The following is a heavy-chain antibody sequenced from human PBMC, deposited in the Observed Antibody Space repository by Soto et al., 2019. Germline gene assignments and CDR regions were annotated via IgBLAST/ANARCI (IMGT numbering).Heavy chain of an antibody. Sequence: QVQLQQWGAGLLKPSDTLSLTCTVYGGSFSGYYWTWIRQPPGKGLEWIGEINHRGSTNYNPSLKSRVTISVDRSKNQFSLNLSSVTAADTAVYYCARVEYNWNQRHYGSFDSCGRGTLVTVSS. CDR2: INHRGST. J-gene: IGHJ4*02. D-gene: IGHD1-1*01. CDR1: GGSFSGYY. CDR3: ARVEYNWNQRHYGSFDS. V-gene: IGHV4-34*01.